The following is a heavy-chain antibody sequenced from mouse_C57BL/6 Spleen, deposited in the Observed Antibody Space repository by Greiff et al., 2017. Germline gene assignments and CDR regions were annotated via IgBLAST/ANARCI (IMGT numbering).Heavy chain of an antibody. D-gene: IGHD1-1*01. CDR1: GFTFTSYG. CDR2: IWSGGST. J-gene: IGHJ2*01. CDR3: ARLLRSFDY. Sequence: VKLVESGPGLVQPSQSLSITCTASGFTFTSYGVHWVRQAPGKGLEWLGVIWSGGSTDYNAAFISRLSISKDNSQSQVFFKMNSLQADDTAIYYCARLLRSFDYWGQGTTLTVSS. V-gene: IGHV2-2*01.